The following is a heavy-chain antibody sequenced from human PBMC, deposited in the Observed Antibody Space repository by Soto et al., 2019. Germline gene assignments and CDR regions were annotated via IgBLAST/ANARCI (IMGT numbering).Heavy chain of an antibody. V-gene: IGHV3-30*03. D-gene: IGHD2-15*01. CDR3: ASDLGCYSSINYFDY. J-gene: IGHJ4*02. CDR2: ISYDGSNK. Sequence: QVQLVESGGGVVQPGRSLRLSCAASGFTFSDYGMHWVRQAPGKGLEWVAVISYDGSNKHYADSVKGRLTISRDNSKNTLFLQMNSLTAEDTAVYSCASDLGCYSSINYFDYGGQGTLVTVSS. CDR1: GFTFSDYG.